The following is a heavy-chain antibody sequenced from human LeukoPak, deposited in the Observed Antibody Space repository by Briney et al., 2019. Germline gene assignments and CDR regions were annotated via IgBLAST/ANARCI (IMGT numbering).Heavy chain of an antibody. D-gene: IGHD1-26*01. Sequence: PSETLSLTCAVSGGSISSSNWWSWVRQPPGKGLEWIGEIYHSGSTNYNPSLKSRLTISVDKSKNQFSLKLSSVTAADTAVYYCARVVDDVGSYYYYYGMDVWGQGTTVTVSS. CDR1: GGSISSSNW. J-gene: IGHJ6*02. CDR2: IYHSGST. V-gene: IGHV4-4*02. CDR3: ARVVDDVGSYYYYYGMDV.